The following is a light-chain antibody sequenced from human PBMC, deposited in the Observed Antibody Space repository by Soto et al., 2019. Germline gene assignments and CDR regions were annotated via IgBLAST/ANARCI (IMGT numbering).Light chain of an antibody. CDR1: QSVRTK. V-gene: IGKV3-15*01. CDR3: QQYHIWPPIT. Sequence: EVVRTQCPGNQSEWTGEGATLFCRASQSVRTKLAWYQQRAGQAPRLLMYGASTRATAIPDRFSGSGSGTEFTLTISSLQSEDFAVYYCQQYHIWPPITLGQGTRLESK. CDR2: GAS. J-gene: IGKJ5*01.